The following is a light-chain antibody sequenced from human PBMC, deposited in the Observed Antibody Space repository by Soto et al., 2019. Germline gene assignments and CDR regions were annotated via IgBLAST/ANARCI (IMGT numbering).Light chain of an antibody. V-gene: IGKV3-15*01. Sequence: EIMMTQSPGTLSASPGERATLSCRASQSVSSNLAWYQQKPGQAPRLLISAVSTRATGIPARFSDSGSGTEFTLTISSLQSEDLAVYYCQQYNKWPLTFGQGTKVEIK. CDR2: AVS. CDR3: QQYNKWPLT. CDR1: QSVSSN. J-gene: IGKJ1*01.